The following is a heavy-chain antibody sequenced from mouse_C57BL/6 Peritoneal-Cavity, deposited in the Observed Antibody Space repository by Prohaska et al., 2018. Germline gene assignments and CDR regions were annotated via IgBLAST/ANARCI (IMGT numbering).Heavy chain of an antibody. CDR2: INSDGSAI. J-gene: IGHJ1*03. V-gene: IGHV11-2*01. CDR1: GFTFSGFW. CDR3: MRYGEYRYVDV. Sequence: GGGLVQPGGSRGLSCEGSGFTFSGFWMSWVRQTPGKTLEWIGDINSDGSAINYAPFIKDRFTIFRDNDKSTLYLQMSNVRSEDTATYFCMRYGEYRYVDVWGTGTSVTVSS.